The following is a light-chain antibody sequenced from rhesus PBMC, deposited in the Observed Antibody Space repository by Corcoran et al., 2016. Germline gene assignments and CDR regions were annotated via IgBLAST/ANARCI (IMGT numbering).Light chain of an antibody. CDR2: EAS. V-gene: IGKV1-22*01. CDR1: QGISW. Sequence: DIQMTQSPSSLSASVGDTVTITCRASQGISWLAWYQQKPGKAPKLLIYEASSLQSGVPSRFSGNGSGTDFTLTISSLQSEDFGTYYCQQYSSRPFTFGPGTKLDIK. CDR3: QQYSSRPFT. J-gene: IGKJ3*01.